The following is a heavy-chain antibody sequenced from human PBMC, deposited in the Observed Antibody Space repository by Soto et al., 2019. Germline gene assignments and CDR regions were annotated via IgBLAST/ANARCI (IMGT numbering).Heavy chain of an antibody. D-gene: IGHD3-3*01. CDR1: GYAFTDYW. J-gene: IGHJ2*01. Sequence: GESLKISCKGSGYAFTDYWIGWVRQLPGKGLEWMGIIYPGDSDTRYSPSFQGQVTITADKSTSTAYLQWNTLKASDTAMYYCARQYYNFWSGSYSGSSYFDFWGRGTLVTV. V-gene: IGHV5-51*01. CDR2: IYPGDSDT. CDR3: ARQYYNFWSGSYSGSSYFDF.